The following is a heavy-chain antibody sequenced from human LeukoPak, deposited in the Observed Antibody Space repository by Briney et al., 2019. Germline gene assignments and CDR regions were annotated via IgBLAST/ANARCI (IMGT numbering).Heavy chain of an antibody. D-gene: IGHD3-22*01. V-gene: IGHV4-34*01. Sequence: SETLSLTCAVYGGSLSGYYWSWIRQPPGKGLEWIGEINHSGSTNYNPSLKSRVTISVDTSKNQFSLKLSSVTAADTAVYYCAREAISGLMAFDIWGQGTMVTVSS. J-gene: IGHJ3*02. CDR2: INHSGST. CDR1: GGSLSGYY. CDR3: AREAISGLMAFDI.